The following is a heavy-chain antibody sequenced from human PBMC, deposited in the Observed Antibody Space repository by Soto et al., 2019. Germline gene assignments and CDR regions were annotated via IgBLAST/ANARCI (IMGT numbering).Heavy chain of an antibody. J-gene: IGHJ5*02. CDR2: IIPMSGTP. V-gene: IGHV1-69*01. D-gene: IGHD3-16*01. CDR3: ARAAYTSMATQWFDP. CDR1: GGTFSMYG. Sequence: QVQLVQSGAEVKKPGSSVKVSCKASGGTFSMYGISWVRQAPGQGLEWMGGIIPMSGTPNYAQKFQGRVTITADESTNTGYMELSSLRSEDTAVYYCARAAYTSMATQWFDPWGQGTLVTVSS.